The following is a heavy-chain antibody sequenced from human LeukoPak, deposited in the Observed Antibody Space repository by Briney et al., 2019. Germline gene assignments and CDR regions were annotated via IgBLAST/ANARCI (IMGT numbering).Heavy chain of an antibody. J-gene: IGHJ4*02. CDR2: VYYSGNT. CDR1: GGSISGYY. Sequence: SETLSLTCAVSGGSISGYYWSWIRQPPGKGLEWIGYVYYSGNTKYNPSLKSRVTMSVDTSKNQFSLRLSSVTARDTAVYYCARHGDSSSYYFDYWGQGTLVTVSS. D-gene: IGHD6-6*01. V-gene: IGHV4-59*08. CDR3: ARHGDSSSYYFDY.